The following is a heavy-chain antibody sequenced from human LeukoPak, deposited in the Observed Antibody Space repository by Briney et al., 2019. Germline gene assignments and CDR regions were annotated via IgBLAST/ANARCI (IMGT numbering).Heavy chain of an antibody. CDR2: IKKDGSEK. D-gene: IGHD2-15*01. Sequence: LSGGSLRLSCTASGFTFSSYWMSWVRQAPGKGLEWVANIKKDGSEKYYVDSVKGRFTISRDNSKNTLYLQMNSLRAEDTAVYYCARGTHRERKHWVHYCSGGSCYMYMDVWGKGTTVTVSS. CDR3: ARGTHRERKHWVHYCSGGSCYMYMDV. CDR1: GFTFSSYW. V-gene: IGHV3-7*03. J-gene: IGHJ6*03.